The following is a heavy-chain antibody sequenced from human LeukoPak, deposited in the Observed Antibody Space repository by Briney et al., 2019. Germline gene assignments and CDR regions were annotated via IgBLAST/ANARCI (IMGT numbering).Heavy chain of an antibody. J-gene: IGHJ4*02. CDR3: AKGLVKSAAVGTPTFDY. Sequence: ASVKVSCKASGYTFTSYDINWVRQATGQGLEWMGWMNPNSGNTGYAQKFQGRVTMTRNTSISTAYMELSSLRSEDTAVYYCAKGLVKSAAVGTPTFDYWGRGTLVTVSS. D-gene: IGHD6-13*01. CDR1: GYTFTSYD. CDR2: MNPNSGNT. V-gene: IGHV1-8*01.